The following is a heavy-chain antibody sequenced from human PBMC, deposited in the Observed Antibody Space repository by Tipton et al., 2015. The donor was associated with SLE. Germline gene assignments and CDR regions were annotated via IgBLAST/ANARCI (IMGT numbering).Heavy chain of an antibody. CDR1: GGSFSGFY. V-gene: IGHV4-34*10. J-gene: IGHJ3*02. D-gene: IGHD3-22*01. CDR2: INPGGST. Sequence: TLSLTCAVFGGSFSGFYWSWIRQPPGKGLEWIGEINPGGSTNYNPSLKSRVTMSVDTSKNQFSLRLTSVTAADTAVYYCAGYREYYDSLAHAFDIWGQGTMVTVSS. CDR3: AGYREYYDSLAHAFDI.